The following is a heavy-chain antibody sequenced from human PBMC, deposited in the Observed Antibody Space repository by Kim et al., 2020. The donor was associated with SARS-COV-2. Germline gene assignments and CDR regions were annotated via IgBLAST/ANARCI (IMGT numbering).Heavy chain of an antibody. D-gene: IGHD3-16*01. CDR1: GFTFSTHY. CDR3: AKGWGFDN. V-gene: IGHV3-7*01. J-gene: IGHJ4*02. Sequence: GGSLRLSCEASGFTFSTHYMSWVRQAPGKGLEWVANIKEDASDESYADTVKGRFTISRDNARNSLYLQMNNLRVEDTAVYYCAKGWGFDNWGQGTLVTVS. CDR2: IKEDASDE.